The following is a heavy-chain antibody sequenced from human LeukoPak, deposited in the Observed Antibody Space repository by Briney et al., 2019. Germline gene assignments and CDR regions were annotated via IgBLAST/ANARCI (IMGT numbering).Heavy chain of an antibody. Sequence: PSQTLSLTCTVSGGSISSGSYYWGWIRQPPGKGLEWIGSIYHSGSTYYNPSLKSRVTISVDTSKNQFSLKLSSVTAADTAVYYCARGSGVPSTSDYWGQGTLVTVSS. V-gene: IGHV4-39*07. CDR3: ARGSGVPSTSDY. CDR2: IYHSGST. J-gene: IGHJ4*02. D-gene: IGHD1-26*01. CDR1: GGSISSGSYY.